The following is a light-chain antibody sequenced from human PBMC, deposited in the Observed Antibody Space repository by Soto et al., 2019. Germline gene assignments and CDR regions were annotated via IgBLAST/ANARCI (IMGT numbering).Light chain of an antibody. CDR2: GAS. J-gene: IGKJ5*01. Sequence: ELVLTQSPATLSVSPGERATLSCRASQSVSSNLAWYQQEPGQAPTPLIYGASTRATGIPARFSGSGSGTEFTLTISSLQSEDFAVYYCQQYNNWPPATFGQGTRLEIK. V-gene: IGKV3-15*01. CDR1: QSVSSN. CDR3: QQYNNWPPAT.